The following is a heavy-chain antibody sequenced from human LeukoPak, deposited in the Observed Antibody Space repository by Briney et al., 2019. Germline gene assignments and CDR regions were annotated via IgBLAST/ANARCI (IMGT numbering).Heavy chain of an antibody. V-gene: IGHV1-46*01. J-gene: IGHJ4*02. D-gene: IGHD4-17*01. CDR3: ARNPVTTKYFDY. CDR1: GYTFINYY. Sequence: ASVKVSCKASGYTFINYYMHWVRQAPGQGLEWMGIINPSGGGTSYAQKFQGRVTMTRDTSTSTVYMELSSLRSEDTAVYYCARNPVTTKYFDYWGQGTLVTVSS. CDR2: INPSGGGT.